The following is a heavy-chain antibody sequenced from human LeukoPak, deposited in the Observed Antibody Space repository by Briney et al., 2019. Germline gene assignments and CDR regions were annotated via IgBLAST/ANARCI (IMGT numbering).Heavy chain of an antibody. CDR1: GGSISSTSYY. D-gene: IGHD6-19*01. CDR2: IYYSGST. CDR3: ARHSYSSGWHAHFDY. Sequence: SETLSLTCTVSGGSISSTSYYWGWIRQPPGKGLEWIANIYYSGSTYYSQSLNSRLTMSVDTPRNHFSLKLSSVTAADTAVYYCARHSYSSGWHAHFDYWGQGTVVAVSS. V-gene: IGHV4-39*01. J-gene: IGHJ4*02.